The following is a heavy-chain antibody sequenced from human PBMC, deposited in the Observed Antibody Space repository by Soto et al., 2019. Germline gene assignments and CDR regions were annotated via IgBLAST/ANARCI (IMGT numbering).Heavy chain of an antibody. CDR2: TYYRSKWYN. CDR1: GDSVSSNSAA. V-gene: IGHV6-1*01. CDR3: AREVAARPPVYYYYYMDV. J-gene: IGHJ6*03. Sequence: SQTLSLTCAISGDSVSSNSAAWNWIRQSPSRGLEWLGRTYYRSKWYNDYAVSVKSRITINPDTSKNQFSLQLNSVTPEDTAVYYCAREVAARPPVYYYYYMDVWGKGTTVTVSS. D-gene: IGHD6-6*01.